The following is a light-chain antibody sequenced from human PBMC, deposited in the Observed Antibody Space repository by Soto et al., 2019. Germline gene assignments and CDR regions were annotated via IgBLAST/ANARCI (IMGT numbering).Light chain of an antibody. J-gene: IGLJ2*01. Sequence: QSVVTQPPSVSGAPGQRVTISCTGSSSSIGAGYDVHWYQQFPGTAPKLLIYGNNNRPSGVTDRFSGSKSGTSASLAITGLQAEDEADYYCQSFDTRLNSVVFGGGTKLTVL. CDR2: GNN. CDR3: QSFDTRLNSVV. CDR1: SSSIGAGYD. V-gene: IGLV1-40*01.